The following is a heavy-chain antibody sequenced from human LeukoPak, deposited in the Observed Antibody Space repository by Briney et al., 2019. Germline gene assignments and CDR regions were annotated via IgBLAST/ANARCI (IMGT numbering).Heavy chain of an antibody. J-gene: IGHJ4*02. Sequence: ASVKVSCKASGYTLIDYFVHWVRQAPGQGLEWMGRINPKSGDTEYPQKFQGRVTMTRDTSISTLYMELTRLTSDDTAVYFCARDLTSTPYWELDYWGQGSLVNVSS. V-gene: IGHV1-2*02. D-gene: IGHD1-26*01. CDR2: INPKSGDT. CDR1: GYTLIDYF. CDR3: ARDLTSTPYWELDY.